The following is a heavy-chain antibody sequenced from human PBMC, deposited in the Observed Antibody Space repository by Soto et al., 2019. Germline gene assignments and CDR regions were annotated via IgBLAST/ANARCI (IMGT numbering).Heavy chain of an antibody. V-gene: IGHV4-59*12. CDR2: IYYSGST. CDR3: ARARATIAAAAIFDC. J-gene: IGHJ4*02. Sequence: LSLTCTVSGGSISSYYWSWIRQPPGKGLEWIGYIYYSGSTNYNPSLKSRVTISVDKSKNQFSLKLTSVTAADTAVYYCARARATIAAAAIFDCWGQGTLVTVSS. CDR1: GGSISSYY. D-gene: IGHD6-13*01.